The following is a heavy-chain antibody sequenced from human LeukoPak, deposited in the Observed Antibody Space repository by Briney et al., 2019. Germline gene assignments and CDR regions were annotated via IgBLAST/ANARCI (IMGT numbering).Heavy chain of an antibody. CDR1: GFTFSSYW. V-gene: IGHV3-7*01. Sequence: GGSLRLSCAASGFTFSSYWMSWVRQAPGKGLGWVANIKQDGSEKYYVDSVKGRFTISRDNAKNSLYLQMNSLRAEDTAVYYCAREGSGWTNYFDYWGQGTLVTVSS. D-gene: IGHD6-19*01. CDR2: IKQDGSEK. CDR3: AREGSGWTNYFDY. J-gene: IGHJ4*02.